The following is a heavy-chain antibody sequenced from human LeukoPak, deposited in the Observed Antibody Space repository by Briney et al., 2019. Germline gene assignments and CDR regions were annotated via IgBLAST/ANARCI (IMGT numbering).Heavy chain of an antibody. CDR3: ARAFQSLGGLSLPDY. CDR2: IHPSTGNP. V-gene: IGHV7-4-1*02. Sequence: ASVKVSCKASGYSFTNYAMNCVRQAPGQALEWMGWIHPSTGNPTYAQGFTGRFVFSLDTSVSTTYLQISSIKAEDTDVYFCARAFQSLGGLSLPDYWGQGTLLTVSS. J-gene: IGHJ4*02. D-gene: IGHD3-16*02. CDR1: GYSFTNYA.